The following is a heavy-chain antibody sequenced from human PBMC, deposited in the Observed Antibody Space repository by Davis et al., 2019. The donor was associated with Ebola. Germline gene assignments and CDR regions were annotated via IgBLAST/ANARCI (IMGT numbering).Heavy chain of an antibody. CDR1: GFTFSSHA. CDR3: ALSQCGGECYSPLHY. CDR2: ISYDGTNK. V-gene: IGHV3-30-3*02. J-gene: IGHJ4*02. D-gene: IGHD2-21*01. Sequence: PGGSLRLSCAASGFTFSSHALHWVRQAPGKGLEWVTVISYDGTNKYYADSVKGRFTISRDNSKNTLYLQMSSLRAEDTAVYYCALSQCGGECYSPLHYWGQGTLVTVSS.